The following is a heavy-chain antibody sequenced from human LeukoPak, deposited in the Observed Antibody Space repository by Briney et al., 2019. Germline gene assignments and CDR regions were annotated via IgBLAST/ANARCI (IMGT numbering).Heavy chain of an antibody. Sequence: SQTLSLTCAISGDSVSSNNAAWNWIRQSPSRGLEWLGRTYYRSKWYNDYAVSVKSRITINPDTSKNQFSLQLNSVTPEDTAVYYCARGTYYYDSSGYLNDYYYYGMDVWGQGTTVTVSS. CDR1: GDSVSSNNAA. CDR2: TYYRSKWYN. CDR3: ARGTYYYDSSGYLNDYYYYGMDV. D-gene: IGHD3-22*01. V-gene: IGHV6-1*01. J-gene: IGHJ6*02.